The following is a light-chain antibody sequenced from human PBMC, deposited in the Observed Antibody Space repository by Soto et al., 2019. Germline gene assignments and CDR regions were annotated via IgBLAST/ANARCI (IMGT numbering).Light chain of an antibody. CDR1: QSINTW. J-gene: IGKJ1*01. CDR3: QQYNDYPWT. Sequence: DIQMTQSPSTLSASAGDRVTITCRASQSINTWLAWYQQKPGKAPKLLIYDAFTLESGVPSRFSGSGSGTEFTLTITSLQPDDFATYYCQQYNDYPWTFAQGTKV. CDR2: DAF. V-gene: IGKV1-5*01.